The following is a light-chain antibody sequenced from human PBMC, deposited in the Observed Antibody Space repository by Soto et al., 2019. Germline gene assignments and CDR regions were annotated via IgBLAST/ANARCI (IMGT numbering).Light chain of an antibody. CDR3: QTWGTGIWV. CDR2: FNSDGSH. Sequence: QPVLTQSPSASASLGASVKLTCTLSSGHSNYAIAWHQQQPEKGPRYLMKFNSDGSHIKGDGIPDRFSGSSSGTERYLTISSLQSEDEADYYCQTWGTGIWVFGGGTTVTVL. CDR1: SGHSNYA. V-gene: IGLV4-69*01. J-gene: IGLJ3*02.